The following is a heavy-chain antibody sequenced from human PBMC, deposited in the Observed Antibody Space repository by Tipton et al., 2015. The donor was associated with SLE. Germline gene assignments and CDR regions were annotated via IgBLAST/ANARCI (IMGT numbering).Heavy chain of an antibody. CDR1: GYSISSGYY. CDR3: ARAYSSSWEGEYFQH. Sequence: TLSLTCAVSGYSISSGYYWGWIRQPPGKGLEWIGSIYHSGSTNYNPSLKSRVTISVDTSKNQFSLKLSSVTAADTSVYYCARAYSSSWEGEYFQHWGQGTLVTVSS. D-gene: IGHD6-13*01. CDR2: IYHSGST. V-gene: IGHV4-38-2*01. J-gene: IGHJ1*01.